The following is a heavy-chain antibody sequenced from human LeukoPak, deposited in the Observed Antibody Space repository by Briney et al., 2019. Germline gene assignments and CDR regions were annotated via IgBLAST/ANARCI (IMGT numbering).Heavy chain of an antibody. D-gene: IGHD2-15*01. J-gene: IGHJ3*02. CDR1: GFTFSSYA. Sequence: PGGSLRLSCAASGFTFSSYAMHWVRQAPGKGLEWVAVISYDGSNKYYADSVKGRFTISRDNSKNTLYLQMNSLRAEDTAVYYCAREEGLPNDAFDTWGQGTMVTVSS. CDR3: AREEGLPNDAFDT. V-gene: IGHV3-30*04. CDR2: ISYDGSNK.